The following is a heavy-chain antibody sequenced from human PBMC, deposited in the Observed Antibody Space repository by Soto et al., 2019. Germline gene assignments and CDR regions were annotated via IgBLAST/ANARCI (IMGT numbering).Heavy chain of an antibody. Sequence: ASVKVSCKASGYTFTSSGISWVRQAPGQGLEWMGWISAYNGNTNYAQKLQGRVTMTTDTSTSTAYMELRSLRSDDTAVYYCASPTFGDRDAFDIWGQGTMVTVSS. CDR1: GYTFTSSG. J-gene: IGHJ3*02. D-gene: IGHD4-17*01. CDR2: ISAYNGNT. CDR3: ASPTFGDRDAFDI. V-gene: IGHV1-18*01.